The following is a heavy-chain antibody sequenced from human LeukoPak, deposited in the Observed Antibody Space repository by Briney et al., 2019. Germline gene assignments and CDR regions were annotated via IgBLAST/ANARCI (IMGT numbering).Heavy chain of an antibody. CDR1: GYTFTSYY. CDR3: ARDAPIDYGDYVVDY. CDR2: INPSGGST. Sequence: EASVKVSCKASGYTFTSYYMHWVRQAPGQGLEWMGIINPSGGSTSYAQKFQGRVTMTRDTSTSTVYMELSSLRSEDTAVYYCARDAPIDYGDYVVDYWSQGTLVTVSS. J-gene: IGHJ4*02. V-gene: IGHV1-46*03. D-gene: IGHD4-17*01.